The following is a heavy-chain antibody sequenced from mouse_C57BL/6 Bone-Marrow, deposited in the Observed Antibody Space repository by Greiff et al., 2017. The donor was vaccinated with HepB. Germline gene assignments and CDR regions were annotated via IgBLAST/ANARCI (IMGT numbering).Heavy chain of an antibody. CDR2: ISNGGGST. J-gene: IGHJ4*01. D-gene: IGHD2-3*01. CDR1: GFTFSDYY. CDR3: ARPIYDGYYGAMDY. V-gene: IGHV5-12*01. Sequence: EVQLVESGGGLVQPGGSLKLSCAASGFTFSDYYMYWVRQTPEKRLEWVAYISNGGGSTYYPDTVKGRFTISRDNAKNTLYLQMSRLKSEDTAMYYCARPIYDGYYGAMDYWGQGTSVTVSS.